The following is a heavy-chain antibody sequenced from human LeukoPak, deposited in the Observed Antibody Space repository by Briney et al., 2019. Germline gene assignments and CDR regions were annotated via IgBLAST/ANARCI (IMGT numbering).Heavy chain of an antibody. CDR1: GFTFSSYW. CDR3: ARGYYYDTTKLDL. V-gene: IGHV3-74*01. CDR2: TDTDGSST. D-gene: IGHD3-22*01. Sequence: PGGSLRLSCAASGFTFSSYWMHWVRQAPGKWLVWVPRTDTDGSSTNYADSVKGRFTVSRDNAKNTLSLQMNSLRAEDTAVYYCARGYYYDTTKLDLWGQGTLVTVSS. J-gene: IGHJ5*02.